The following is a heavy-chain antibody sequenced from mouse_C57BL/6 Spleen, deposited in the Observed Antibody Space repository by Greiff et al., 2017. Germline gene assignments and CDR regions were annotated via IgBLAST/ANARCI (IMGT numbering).Heavy chain of an antibody. J-gene: IGHJ4*01. CDR1: GYTFTDYY. Sequence: VQLQQSGPVLVKPGASVKMSCKASGYTFTDYYMNWVKQSHGKSLEWIGVINPYNGGTSYNQKFKGKATLTVDKSSSTAYMELNSLTSEDSAVYYCARKKPIYYSNYEGYYAMDYWGQGTSVTVSS. V-gene: IGHV1-19*01. D-gene: IGHD2-5*01. CDR2: INPYNGGT. CDR3: ARKKPIYYSNYEGYYAMDY.